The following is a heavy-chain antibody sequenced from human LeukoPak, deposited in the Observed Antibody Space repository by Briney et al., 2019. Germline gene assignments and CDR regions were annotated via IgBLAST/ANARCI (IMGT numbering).Heavy chain of an antibody. CDR2: ISGSGGSI. J-gene: IGHJ4*02. V-gene: IGHV3-23*01. D-gene: IGHD6-13*01. CDR3: AKGSRSWYTRGGSNLDY. CDR1: GFTFNSYA. Sequence: GGSLRISCAASGFTFNSYAMSWVRQAPGKGLEWVSAISGSGGSIYYADSVKGRFTISRDNSKNTLYLQMNSLRAEDTAVYYCAKGSRSWYTRGGSNLDYWGQGTLVTVSS.